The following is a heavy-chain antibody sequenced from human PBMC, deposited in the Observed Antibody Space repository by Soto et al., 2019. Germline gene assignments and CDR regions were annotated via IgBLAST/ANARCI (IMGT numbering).Heavy chain of an antibody. D-gene: IGHD4-17*01. Sequence: PSQTLSLTCAISGDSVSNNSAAWNWIRQSPSRGLEWLGRTYYRTKWYNDYAVSVKSRITINPDTSKNQFSLQLNSVTPEDTAVYYCARERYGDYGRGTFDIWGQGTMVTVSS. J-gene: IGHJ3*02. CDR1: GDSVSNNSAA. V-gene: IGHV6-1*01. CDR3: ARERYGDYGRGTFDI. CDR2: TYYRTKWYN.